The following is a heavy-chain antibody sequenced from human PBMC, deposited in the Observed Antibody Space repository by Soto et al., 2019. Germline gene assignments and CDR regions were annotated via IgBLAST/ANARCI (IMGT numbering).Heavy chain of an antibody. CDR1: GYTLTELS. CDR2: FDPEDGET. Sequence: ASVKVSCKVSGYTLTELSMHRVRQAPGKGLEWMGGFDPEDGETIYEQKFQGRVTMTEDTSTDTAYMELNSLKTEDTAVYYCTTESGYRPNDAFDIWGQGTMVTVSS. D-gene: IGHD3-3*01. V-gene: IGHV1-24*01. CDR3: TTESGYRPNDAFDI. J-gene: IGHJ3*02.